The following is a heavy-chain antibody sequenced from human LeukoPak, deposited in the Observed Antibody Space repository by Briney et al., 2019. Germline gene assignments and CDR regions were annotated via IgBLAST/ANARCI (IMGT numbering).Heavy chain of an antibody. D-gene: IGHD3-10*01. CDR1: GFTFSSCG. V-gene: IGHV3-23*01. Sequence: PGGSLRLSCAASGFTFSSCGMSWVRQAPGKGPEWVSALSDSGGSTFYADSVKGRFTISRDNTKNTLYLQLNRLRAEDTAVYYCAKGGAVSSKSITMIRGTRRYYYYMDVWGKGTTVTISS. CDR2: LSDSGGST. CDR3: AKGGAVSSKSITMIRGTRRYYYYMDV. J-gene: IGHJ6*03.